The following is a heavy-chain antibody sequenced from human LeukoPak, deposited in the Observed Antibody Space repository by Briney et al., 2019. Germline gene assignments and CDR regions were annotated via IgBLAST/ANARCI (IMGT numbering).Heavy chain of an antibody. CDR1: GGSISSGGYY. Sequence: PSETLSLTCTVSGGSISSGGYYWRWLRQHPGKGLEWIGYIYYSGSTYYNPSLKSRVTISVDTSKNQFSLKLSSVTAADTAVYYCARGWRTGIDCWGQGTLVTVSS. V-gene: IGHV4-31*03. CDR2: IYYSGST. D-gene: IGHD1-14*01. CDR3: ARGWRTGIDC. J-gene: IGHJ4*02.